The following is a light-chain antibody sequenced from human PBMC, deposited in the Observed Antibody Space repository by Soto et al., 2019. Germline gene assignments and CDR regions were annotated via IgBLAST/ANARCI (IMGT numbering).Light chain of an antibody. CDR3: QQRSNWPIT. CDR1: QSVTSH. J-gene: IGKJ5*01. Sequence: EIVMTQAPATLSVSPGGKSPLSGRASQSVTSHLAWYPQKPGQAPRLLIYDASNRATGIPARFSGSGSGTDFTLTISSLEPEDFAVYYCQQRSNWPITFGQGTRLEIK. V-gene: IGKV3-11*01. CDR2: DAS.